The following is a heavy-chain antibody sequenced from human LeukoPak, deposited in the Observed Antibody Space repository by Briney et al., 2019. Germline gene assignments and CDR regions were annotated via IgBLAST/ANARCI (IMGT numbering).Heavy chain of an antibody. V-gene: IGHV4-39*07. D-gene: IGHD5-24*01. CDR1: GGSISSSSYS. CDR3: ARDGYNPIDY. CDR2: IYYSGGS. Sequence: SETLSLSCTVSGGSISSSSYSWVRMAQPPGKGLEGIGTIYYSGGSYYNASLKSRVTISIDTSMNQFSLKLSSVTAADTAVYYCARDGYNPIDYWGQGTLVTVSS. J-gene: IGHJ4*02.